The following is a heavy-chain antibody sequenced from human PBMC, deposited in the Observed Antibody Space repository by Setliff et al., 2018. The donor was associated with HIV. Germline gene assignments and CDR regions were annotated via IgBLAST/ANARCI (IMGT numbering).Heavy chain of an antibody. D-gene: IGHD3-22*01. CDR1: GYSISSGYY. CDR2: IYYSGST. Sequence: PSETLSLTCGVSGYSISSGYYWGWIRQPPGKGLEWIGSIYYSGSTHYKSSLKSRVTMSIDTSKKQFSLKLASVTVADTAVYYCARGGSYDTFDYWGQGTLVTVSS. CDR3: ARGGSYDTFDY. V-gene: IGHV4-38-2*01. J-gene: IGHJ4*02.